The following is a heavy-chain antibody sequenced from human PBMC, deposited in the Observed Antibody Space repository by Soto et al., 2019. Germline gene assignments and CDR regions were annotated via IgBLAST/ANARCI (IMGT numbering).Heavy chain of an antibody. CDR2: IIPIFGTA. V-gene: IGHV1-69*01. CDR1: GGTFSSYA. Sequence: QVQLVQSGAEVKKPGSSVKVSCKASGGTFSSYAISWVRQAPGQGLEWMGGIIPIFGTANYAKKFQGRVTITADESTGTAYMELSSLRSEDTAVYYCARDPGIAVAEGWYFDLWGRGTLVTVSS. D-gene: IGHD6-19*01. J-gene: IGHJ2*01. CDR3: ARDPGIAVAEGWYFDL.